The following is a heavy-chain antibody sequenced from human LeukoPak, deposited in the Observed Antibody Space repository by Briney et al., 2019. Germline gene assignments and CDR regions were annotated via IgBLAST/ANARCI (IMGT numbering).Heavy chain of an antibody. CDR3: ARRSGTYFGTTGYLYFFDY. D-gene: IGHD3-22*01. V-gene: IGHV5-51*01. CDR1: GYTFTNYW. J-gene: IGHJ4*02. CDR2: TYPGDSDP. Sequence: GESLKISCKGSGYTFTNYWIGWVRQMPGRGLEWMGITYPGDSDPRYSPSFQGQVTISADKSISTAYLQWSSLKASDTAMYYCARRSGTYFGTTGYLYFFDYWGQGTLVTASS.